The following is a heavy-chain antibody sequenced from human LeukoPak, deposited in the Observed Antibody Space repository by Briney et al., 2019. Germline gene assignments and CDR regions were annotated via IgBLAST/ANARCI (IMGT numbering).Heavy chain of an antibody. J-gene: IGHJ5*02. CDR2: ISYDGSNK. D-gene: IGHD2-15*01. V-gene: IGHV3-30-3*01. CDR1: GFTFSSYA. Sequence: TGGSLRLSCAASGFTFSSYAMHWVRQAPGKGLEWVAVISYDGSNKYYADSVKGRFTISRDNSKNTLYLQMNSLRAEDTAVYYCARDWRGYCSGGSCYEGDWFDPWGQGTLVTVSP. CDR3: ARDWRGYCSGGSCYEGDWFDP.